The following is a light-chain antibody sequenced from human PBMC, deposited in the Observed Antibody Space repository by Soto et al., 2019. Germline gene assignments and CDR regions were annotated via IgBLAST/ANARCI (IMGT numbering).Light chain of an antibody. CDR2: SAS. Sequence: DIQMTQSPSSLSASVGDRVTITCRASQDISVYLAWYQQKPGKVPKLLIYSASTMHSGVPSRFSGSGSGTDFTLTISSRQPEDVATVYCQKFNTAPLTFGQGTRLEIK. J-gene: IGKJ5*01. V-gene: IGKV1-27*01. CDR3: QKFNTAPLT. CDR1: QDISVY.